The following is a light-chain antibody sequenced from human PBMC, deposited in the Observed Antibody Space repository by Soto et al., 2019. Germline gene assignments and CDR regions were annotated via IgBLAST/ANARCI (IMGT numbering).Light chain of an antibody. CDR1: QRIGTW. J-gene: IGKJ3*01. CDR3: QQANSFPLT. CDR2: AAS. V-gene: IGKV1-12*01. Sequence: DIQMTQSPSTVSASVGDGVTITCRASQRIGTWLAWFQQKPGKAPKLLISAASTLQSGVPSRFSGSGSGTDFTLTITHLQPEDVATYYCQQANSFPLTFGPGTKVDIK.